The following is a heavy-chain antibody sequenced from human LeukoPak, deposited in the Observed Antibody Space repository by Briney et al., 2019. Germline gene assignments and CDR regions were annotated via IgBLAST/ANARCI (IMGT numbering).Heavy chain of an antibody. D-gene: IGHD1-1*01. CDR2: VNPNSGNT. CDR3: ASRVGSGTAYDY. Sequence: ASVKVSCKASGYTFTSYDINWVRQATGQGLEWMGWVNPNSGNTGYAQKFQGRVTITRNTSISTAYMELSSLRSEDTAVYYCASRVGSGTAYDYWGQGTLVTVSS. V-gene: IGHV1-8*03. CDR1: GYTFTSYD. J-gene: IGHJ4*02.